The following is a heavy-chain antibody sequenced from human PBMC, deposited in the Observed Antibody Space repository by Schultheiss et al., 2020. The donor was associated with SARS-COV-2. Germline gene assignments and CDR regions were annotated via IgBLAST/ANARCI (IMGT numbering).Heavy chain of an antibody. J-gene: IGHJ6*02. CDR1: GGTFSSYA. CDR3: ARASPDIVVVPAAAGNPYYYYGMDV. D-gene: IGHD2-2*01. Sequence: SVKVSCKASGGTFSSYAISWVRQAPGQGLEWMGGIIPIFGTANYAQKFQGRVTITADESTSTAYMELSSLRSEDTAVYYCARASPDIVVVPAAAGNPYYYYGMDVWGQGTTVTVSS. CDR2: IIPIFGTA. V-gene: IGHV1-69*13.